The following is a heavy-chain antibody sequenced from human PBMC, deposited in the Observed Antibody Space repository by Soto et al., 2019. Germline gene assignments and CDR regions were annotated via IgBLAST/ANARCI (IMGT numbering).Heavy chain of an antibody. CDR3: ARDPYKYSSGWQTDLDYYYYGMDV. CDR1: GGTFSSYA. J-gene: IGHJ6*02. V-gene: IGHV1-69*13. CDR2: IIPIFGTA. D-gene: IGHD6-19*01. Sequence: GASVKFSCKASGGTFSSYAISWVRQAPGQGLEWMGGIIPIFGTANYAQKFQGRVTITADESTSTAYMELSSLRSEDTAVYYCARDPYKYSSGWQTDLDYYYYGMDVWGQGTTVTVSS.